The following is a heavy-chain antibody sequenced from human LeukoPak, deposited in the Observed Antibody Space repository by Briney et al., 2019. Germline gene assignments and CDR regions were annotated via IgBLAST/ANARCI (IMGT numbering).Heavy chain of an antibody. CDR2: INPNSGGT. Sequence: GASVKVSCKASGYTFTGYYMHWVRQAPGQGLEWMGWINPNSGGTNYAQKFQGRVTMTRDTSISKAYMELSRLRSDDTAVYYCARDLIGTDAFDIWGQGTMVTVSS. D-gene: IGHD3-16*01. CDR1: GYTFTGYY. CDR3: ARDLIGTDAFDI. J-gene: IGHJ3*02. V-gene: IGHV1-2*02.